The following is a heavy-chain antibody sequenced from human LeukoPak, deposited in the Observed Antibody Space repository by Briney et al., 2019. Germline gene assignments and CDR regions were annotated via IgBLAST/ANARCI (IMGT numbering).Heavy chain of an antibody. V-gene: IGHV3-21*06. CDR1: GFTFSTYN. Sequence: GGSLRLSCAASGFTFSTYNMNWVRQAPGKGLEWVSSITSGGTYTYYADSVKGRFTTSRDNAKSSLSLQLSSLRAEDTAVYYCARGHYDILTASYKWTPDYWGQGILVTVSS. CDR3: ARGHYDILTASYKWTPDY. D-gene: IGHD3-9*01. J-gene: IGHJ4*02. CDR2: ITSGGTYT.